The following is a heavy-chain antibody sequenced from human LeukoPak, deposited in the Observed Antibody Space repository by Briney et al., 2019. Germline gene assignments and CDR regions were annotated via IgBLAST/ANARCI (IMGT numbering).Heavy chain of an antibody. J-gene: IGHJ3*02. CDR3: ARHSSRDAFDI. Sequence: SETLSLTRNVSGRSISSGGYYWSWIRHHPGKALEWIGYIYYSGSTYYNASLKSRVTISVDTSKNQFSLDLSSVTAADTALYYCARHSSRDAFDIWGQGTMVTVSS. V-gene: IGHV4-31*03. D-gene: IGHD6-13*01. CDR2: IYYSGST. CDR1: GRSISSGGYY.